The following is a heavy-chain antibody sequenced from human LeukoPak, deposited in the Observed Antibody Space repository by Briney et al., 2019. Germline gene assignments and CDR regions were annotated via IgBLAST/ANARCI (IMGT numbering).Heavy chain of an antibody. V-gene: IGHV1-24*01. D-gene: IGHD3-22*01. Sequence: ASVKVSCKVSGYTLTELSMHWVRQAPGKGLEWMGGFDPEEGKTTYAQKFQGRVTMTEDTSTDTAYMELSSLRSEDTAVYYCATVNYYYDSSGYHDYWGQGTLVTVSS. CDR2: FDPEEGKT. J-gene: IGHJ4*02. CDR1: GYTLTELS. CDR3: ATVNYYYDSSGYHDY.